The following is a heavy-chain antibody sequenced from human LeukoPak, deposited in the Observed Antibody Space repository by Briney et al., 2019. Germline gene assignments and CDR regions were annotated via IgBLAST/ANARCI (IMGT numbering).Heavy chain of an antibody. Sequence: GGSLRLSCAASGFTFSNYGIHWVRQAPGKGLEWVAFIRYDGINKYYADSVKGRFTISRDNSKNTLYLQMNSLRAEDTAVYYCAKDMSSSWHFFDYWGQGTLVTVSS. CDR1: GFTFSNYG. D-gene: IGHD6-13*01. CDR3: AKDMSSSWHFFDY. J-gene: IGHJ4*02. V-gene: IGHV3-30*02. CDR2: IRYDGINK.